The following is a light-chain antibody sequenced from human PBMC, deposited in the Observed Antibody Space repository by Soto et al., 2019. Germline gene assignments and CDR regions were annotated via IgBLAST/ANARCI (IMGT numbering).Light chain of an antibody. V-gene: IGKV2-30*01. CDR3: MQGTHWPWT. Sequence: DVVMTQSPLSLPVTLGQPASISCRSSQSLVYSDGNTYLNWFQQRPGQSPRRLIYKVSNRYSGVSDRLSGSGSGTDFTLKISRVEAEEVGSYYCMQGTHWPWTFGQGTKVEIK. J-gene: IGKJ1*01. CDR1: QSLVYSDGNTY. CDR2: KVS.